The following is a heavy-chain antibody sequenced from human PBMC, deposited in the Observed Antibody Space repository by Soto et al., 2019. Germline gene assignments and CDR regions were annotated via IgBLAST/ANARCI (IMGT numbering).Heavy chain of an antibody. V-gene: IGHV3-21*01. CDR1: GFTFSSYS. Sequence: EVQLVESGGGLVKPGGSLRLSCAASGFTFSSYSMNWVRQAPGKGLEWVSSISSSSSYIYYADSVKGRFTISRDNAKNSLYLQMNSLRAEDTAVYYCARGLYYYDSSGYYSTWGQGNLVTVSS. D-gene: IGHD3-22*01. CDR3: ARGLYYYDSSGYYST. J-gene: IGHJ4*02. CDR2: ISSSSSYI.